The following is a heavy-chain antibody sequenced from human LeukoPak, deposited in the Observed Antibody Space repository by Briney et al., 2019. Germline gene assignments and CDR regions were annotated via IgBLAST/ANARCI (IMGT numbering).Heavy chain of an antibody. Sequence: SLRLSCAASGFTFDDYAMHWVRQAPGKGLEWVSGISWNSGSIGYEDSVKGRFTISRDNAKNSLYLQMNSLRAEDTALYYCAKGQFRSYSFDYWGQGTLSPSPQ. CDR1: GFTFDDYA. CDR2: ISWNSGSI. CDR3: AKGQFRSYSFDY. J-gene: IGHJ4*02. D-gene: IGHD1-26*01. V-gene: IGHV3-9*01.